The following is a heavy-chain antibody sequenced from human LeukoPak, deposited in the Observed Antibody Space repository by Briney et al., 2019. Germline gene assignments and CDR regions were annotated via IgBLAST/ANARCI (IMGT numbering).Heavy chain of an antibody. Sequence: ASVKVSCKASGYTFTSYAMHWVRPAPGQRLEWMGWINAGNGNTKYSQKFQGRVTITRDTSASTAYMELSSLRSADTAVYYCARQGEDDILTGYSSPTDYWGQGTLVTVSS. CDR1: GYTFTSYA. J-gene: IGHJ4*02. V-gene: IGHV1-3*01. CDR2: INAGNGNT. CDR3: ARQGEDDILTGYSSPTDY. D-gene: IGHD3-9*01.